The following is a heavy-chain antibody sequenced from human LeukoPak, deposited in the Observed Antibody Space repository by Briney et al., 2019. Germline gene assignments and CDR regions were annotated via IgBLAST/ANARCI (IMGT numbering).Heavy chain of an antibody. CDR2: IKGDGSDT. CDR3: TRDEGMAPTKRGFDF. CDR1: GFTFSSYA. J-gene: IGHJ4*02. Sequence: GGSLRLSCAASGFTFSSYAMSWVRQAPGKGLVWVSRIKGDGSDTNYADSVKGRFSISRDNAKNTLYLQMNSLRAEDTAVYYCTRDEGMAPTKRGFDFWGQETLVTVSS. V-gene: IGHV3-74*01. D-gene: IGHD5-24*01.